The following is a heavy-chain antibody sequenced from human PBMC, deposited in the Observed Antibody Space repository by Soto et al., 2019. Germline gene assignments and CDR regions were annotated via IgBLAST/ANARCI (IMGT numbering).Heavy chain of an antibody. CDR1: GGSISSSTYY. Sequence: SETLSLTCTVSGGSISSSTYYWVWIRQPPGKGLEWIGSIYNSGRTYYNPSLKSRVTISVDTSKNQFSLKLSSVTAADTAVYYCARHTPAISISDHWGQGTLVTVSS. D-gene: IGHD2-15*01. J-gene: IGHJ4*02. CDR2: IYNSGRT. CDR3: ARHTPAISISDH. V-gene: IGHV4-39*01.